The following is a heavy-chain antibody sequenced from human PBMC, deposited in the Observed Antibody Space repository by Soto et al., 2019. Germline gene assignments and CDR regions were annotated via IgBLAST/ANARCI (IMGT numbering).Heavy chain of an antibody. CDR3: ARVFGQLAPSDY. CDR2: IYSGGST. D-gene: IGHD6-6*01. Sequence: LRLSCAASGFTVSSNYMSWVRQAPGKGLEWVSVIYSGGSTYYADSVKGRFTISRDNSKNTLYLQMNSLRAEDTAVYYCARVFGQLAPSDYWGQGTLVTVSS. CDR1: GFTVSSNY. J-gene: IGHJ4*02. V-gene: IGHV3-66*01.